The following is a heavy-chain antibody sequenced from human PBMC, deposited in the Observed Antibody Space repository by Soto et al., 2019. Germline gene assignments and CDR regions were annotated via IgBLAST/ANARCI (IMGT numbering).Heavy chain of an antibody. D-gene: IGHD1-26*01. J-gene: IGHJ4*02. CDR3: AKDGSNIYYFDY. CDR2: ISYDGSNK. V-gene: IGHV3-30*18. Sequence: PGGSLRLSCAASGFTFSSYGMHWVRQAPGKGLEWVAVISYDGSNKYYADSVKGRFTISRDNSKNTLYLQMNSLRAEDTAVYYCAKDGSNIYYFDYWGQETLVTVSS. CDR1: GFTFSSYG.